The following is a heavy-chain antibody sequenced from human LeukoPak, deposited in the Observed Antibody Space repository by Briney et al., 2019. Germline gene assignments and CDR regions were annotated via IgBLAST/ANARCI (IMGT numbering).Heavy chain of an antibody. Sequence: SETLSLTCAVYGGSFSGYYWSWIRQPPGKGLEWIGEINHSGSTNYNPSLKSRVTISVDTSENQFSLKLSSVTAADTAVYYCARPTLTGSLNWGQGTLVTVSS. D-gene: IGHD7-27*01. CDR1: GGSFSGYY. CDR3: ARPTLTGSLN. V-gene: IGHV4-34*01. CDR2: INHSGST. J-gene: IGHJ4*02.